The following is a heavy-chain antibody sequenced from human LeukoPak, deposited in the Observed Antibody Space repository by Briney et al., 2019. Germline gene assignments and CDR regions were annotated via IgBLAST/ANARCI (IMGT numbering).Heavy chain of an antibody. V-gene: IGHV3-23*01. Sequence: GGSLRLSCATSGFTFSSYTVTWVSQAPGKGLEWVAIINNSGGTTYYVDSVKGRFTVSRDNSKNTLYLQMDTLRAEDTAVYYCTSQTYSGSFRVYSCHWGHAVLVTVSS. CDR1: GFTFSSYT. J-gene: IGHJ4*01. D-gene: IGHD1-26*01. CDR2: INNSGGTT. CDR3: TSQTYSGSFRVYSCH.